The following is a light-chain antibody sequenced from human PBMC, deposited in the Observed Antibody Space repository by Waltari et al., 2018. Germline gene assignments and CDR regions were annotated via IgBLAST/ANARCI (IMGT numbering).Light chain of an antibody. CDR1: SRYAGGYNY. CDR3: TSYTSSHGLV. V-gene: IGLV2-14*03. J-gene: IGLJ1*01. CDR2: DVS. Sequence: QSALTQPASVSGSPGQSITISCNGTSRYAGGYNYLPWYQQTPGKAPKVVIFDVSYRPSGVSNRFSASKSGNTASLTISGLQAEDEADYYCTSYTSSHGLVFGTGTKVTVL.